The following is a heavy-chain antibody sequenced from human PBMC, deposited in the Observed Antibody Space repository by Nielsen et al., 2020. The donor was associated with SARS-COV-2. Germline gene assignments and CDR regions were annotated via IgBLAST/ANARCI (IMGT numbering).Heavy chain of an antibody. CDR3: AGSLLDYYGMDV. D-gene: IGHD2-15*01. Sequence: GGSLRLSCAASGFTFSAYAMIWVRQAAGKGLEWVSAFSGDSAGTTYYADSVKGRFTISRDNSKNTLYLQMNSLRAEDTAVYYCAGSLLDYYGMDVWGQGTTVTVSS. CDR1: GFTFSAYA. CDR2: FSGDSAGTT. J-gene: IGHJ6*02. V-gene: IGHV3-23*01.